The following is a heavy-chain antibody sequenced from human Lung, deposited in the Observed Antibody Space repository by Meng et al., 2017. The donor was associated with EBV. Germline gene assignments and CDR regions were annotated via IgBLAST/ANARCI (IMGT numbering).Heavy chain of an antibody. J-gene: IGHJ4*02. Sequence: QLQLGQSGAELKKSGASVRVSCKASGYTFTHHGISWIRQAPGQGLEWMGWISAYNGNTNYAQTLQGRVTMTTDTSTSTAYMELGSLRSDDTAVYYCARVEVGITSGDYWGQGTLVTVSS. V-gene: IGHV1-18*01. CDR2: ISAYNGNT. CDR1: GYTFTHHG. CDR3: ARVEVGITSGDY. D-gene: IGHD1-26*01.